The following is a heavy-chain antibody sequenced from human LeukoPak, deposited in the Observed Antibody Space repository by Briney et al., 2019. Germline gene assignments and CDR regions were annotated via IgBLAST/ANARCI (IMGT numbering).Heavy chain of an antibody. Sequence: GGSLRLSCAASGFTFSSYEMNWVRQAPGKGLEWVSYISSSGSTIYYADSVKGRFAISRDNAKNSLYLQMNSLRAEDTAVYYCARRRLNWGAFDIWGQGTMVTVSS. CDR3: ARRRLNWGAFDI. J-gene: IGHJ3*02. CDR2: ISSSGSTI. CDR1: GFTFSSYE. V-gene: IGHV3-48*03. D-gene: IGHD7-27*01.